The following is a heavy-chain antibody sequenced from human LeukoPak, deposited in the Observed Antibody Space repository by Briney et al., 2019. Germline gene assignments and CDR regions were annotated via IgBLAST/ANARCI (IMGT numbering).Heavy chain of an antibody. Sequence: PSETLSLTCAAYGGSFSDYYWSWIRQPPGKGLEWIGEINHSGSTNYNPSLKSRVTISVDTSKNQFSLKLSSVTAADTAVYYCAYSSDYQQHWGQGTLVTVSS. CDR3: AYSSDYQQH. V-gene: IGHV4-34*01. D-gene: IGHD3-22*01. CDR1: GGSFSDYY. J-gene: IGHJ1*01. CDR2: INHSGST.